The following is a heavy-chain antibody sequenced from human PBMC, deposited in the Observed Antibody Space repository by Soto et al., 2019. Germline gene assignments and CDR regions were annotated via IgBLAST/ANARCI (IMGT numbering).Heavy chain of an antibody. V-gene: IGHV1-46*03. CDR2: INPSGGST. D-gene: IGHD3-3*01. CDR3: ARVGLKSGPIYYYYYYYMDV. CDR1: GGTFSRYA. J-gene: IGHJ6*03. Sequence: AASVKVSCKASGGTFSRYAISWVRQAPGQGLEWMGIINPSGGSTSYAQKFQGRVTMTRDTSTSTVYMELSSLRSEDTAVYYCARVGLKSGPIYYYYYYYMDVWGKGTTVTVSS.